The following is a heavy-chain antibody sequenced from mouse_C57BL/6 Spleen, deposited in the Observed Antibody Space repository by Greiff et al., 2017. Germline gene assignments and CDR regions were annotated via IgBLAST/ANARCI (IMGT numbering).Heavy chain of an antibody. J-gene: IGHJ2*01. CDR2: INPNNGGT. CDR3: ARWDYGSSYVDYFDY. CDR1: GYTFTDYY. D-gene: IGHD1-1*01. Sequence: VQLQQSGPELVKPGASVKISCKASGYTFTDYYMNWVKQSHGKSLEWIGDINPNNGGTSYNQKFKGKATLTVDKSSSTAYMELRSLTSEDSAVYYCARWDYGSSYVDYFDYWGQGTTLTVSS. V-gene: IGHV1-26*01.